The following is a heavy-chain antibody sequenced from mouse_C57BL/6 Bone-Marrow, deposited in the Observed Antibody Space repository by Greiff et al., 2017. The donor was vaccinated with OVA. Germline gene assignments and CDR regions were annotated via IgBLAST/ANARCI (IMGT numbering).Heavy chain of an antibody. J-gene: IGHJ2*01. Sequence: VQLQQSGAELVKPGASVKISCKASGYTFTDYYINWVKQRPGQGLEWIGKIGPGSGSTYYNEKFKGKATLTVDKSSSTAYMQLSSLTSEDSAVYYCARKNWDRGYYFDYWGQGTTLTVSS. V-gene: IGHV1-77*01. CDR1: GYTFTDYY. CDR3: ARKNWDRGYYFDY. CDR2: IGPGSGST. D-gene: IGHD4-1*01.